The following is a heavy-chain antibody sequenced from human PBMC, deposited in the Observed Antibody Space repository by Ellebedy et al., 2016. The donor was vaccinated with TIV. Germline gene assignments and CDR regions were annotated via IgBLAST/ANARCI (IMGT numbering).Heavy chain of an antibody. J-gene: IGHJ4*02. CDR3: ASCNYDSSGYCY. CDR1: GGFLSSDY. V-gene: IGHV4-59*01. D-gene: IGHD3-22*01. CDR2: ISYSGST. Sequence: MPSETLSLTCTVSGGFLSSDYWSWIRQPPGKGLEWIGYISYSGSTNYNPSLKSRVTISVDTSKNQFSLKLSSVTAADTAVYYCASCNYDSSGYCYWGQGTLVTVSS.